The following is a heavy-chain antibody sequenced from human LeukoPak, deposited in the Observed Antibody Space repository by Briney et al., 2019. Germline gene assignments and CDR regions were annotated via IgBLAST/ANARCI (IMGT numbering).Heavy chain of an antibody. CDR3: ARDGSEYYSGFIDY. Sequence: PGGSLRLSCAASGFTFSSYEMNWVRQAPGKGLEWVSYISSSGSTIYYADSVKGRFTISRDNAKNSLYLQMNSLRAEDTAVYYCARDGSEYYSGFIDYWSQGTLVTVSS. D-gene: IGHD3-10*01. V-gene: IGHV3-48*03. CDR2: ISSSGSTI. J-gene: IGHJ4*02. CDR1: GFTFSSYE.